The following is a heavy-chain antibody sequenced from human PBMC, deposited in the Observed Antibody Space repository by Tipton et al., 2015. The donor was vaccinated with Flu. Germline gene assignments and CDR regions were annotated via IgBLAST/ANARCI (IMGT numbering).Heavy chain of an antibody. CDR2: ITPSGGST. CDR1: GYTFTHYH. J-gene: IGHJ4*02. CDR3: ARGSYGDLIDY. Sequence: QVQLVQSGAEVKRPGASVKVSCKSSGYTFTHYHMHWVRQAPGQGLEWMGIITPSGGSTFYAPKFQGRVTMTRDTSTSTDYMELSSLRSEDTAVYYCARGSYGDLIDYWGQGTLVTVSS. V-gene: IGHV1-46*01. D-gene: IGHD5-18*01.